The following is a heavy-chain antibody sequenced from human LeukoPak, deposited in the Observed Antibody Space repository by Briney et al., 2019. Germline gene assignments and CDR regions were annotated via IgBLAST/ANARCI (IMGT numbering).Heavy chain of an antibody. D-gene: IGHD2-21*01. CDR3: AKDFRIGYSAHFDY. CDR1: GFTFRSHA. J-gene: IGHJ4*02. CDR2: IYENGGTT. V-gene: IGHV3-23*01. Sequence: GGSPRLSCVGSGFTFRSHAMSWVRQAPEKGLEFVSGIYENGGTTYYADSVKGRFSISRDNSKNTLYLQMDSLRGEDTAVYYCAKDFRIGYSAHFDYWGQGALVTVSS.